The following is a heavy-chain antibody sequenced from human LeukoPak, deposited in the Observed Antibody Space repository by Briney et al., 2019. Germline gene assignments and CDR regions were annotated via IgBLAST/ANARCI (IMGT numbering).Heavy chain of an antibody. CDR2: ISYEGST. J-gene: IGHJ5*02. D-gene: IGHD3-10*01. V-gene: IGHV4-39*01. Sequence: SETLSLTCTVSGGSISSSGTYWGWIRQPPGKGLEWIGSISYEGSTPYNPSLKSRVTISVDTSKNQFSLKLSSVTAADTAVYYCARHSRSMVRGVPPKNWFDPWGQGTLVTVSS. CDR3: ARHSRSMVRGVPPKNWFDP. CDR1: GGSISSSGTY.